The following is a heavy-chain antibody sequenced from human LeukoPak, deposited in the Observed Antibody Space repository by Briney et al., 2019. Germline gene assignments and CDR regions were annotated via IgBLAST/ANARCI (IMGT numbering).Heavy chain of an antibody. CDR2: IYPRDSTT. CDR1: GYDSGVSFTSHS. D-gene: IGHD6-13*01. J-gene: IGHJ4*02. CDR3: ARLLRNIAAGVYYFDY. V-gene: IGHV5-51*01. Sequence: GESLKISCQGSGYDSGVSFTSHSIAWVRQMPGKGLEWMGIIYPRDSTTLYSPSFQGQVTLSADKSSSTAYLQWSSLKASDSATYYCARLLRNIAAGVYYFDYWGQGTLVTVSS.